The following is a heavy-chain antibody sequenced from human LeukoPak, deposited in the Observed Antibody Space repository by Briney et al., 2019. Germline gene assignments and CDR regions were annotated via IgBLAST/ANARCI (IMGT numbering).Heavy chain of an antibody. J-gene: IGHJ5*02. Sequence: PSQTLSLTCTVSGGSISSGSYYWSWIRQPAGKGLEWIGRIYTSGSTNYNPSLKSRVTISVDTSKNQFSLKLSSVTAADTAVYYCARHVVSGPGYSSSWYNRGWFDPWGQGTLVTVSS. CDR1: GGSISSGSYY. D-gene: IGHD6-13*01. V-gene: IGHV4-61*02. CDR2: IYTSGST. CDR3: ARHVVSGPGYSSSWYNRGWFDP.